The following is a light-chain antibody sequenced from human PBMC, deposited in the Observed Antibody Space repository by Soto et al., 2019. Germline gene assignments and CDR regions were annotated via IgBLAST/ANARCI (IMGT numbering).Light chain of an antibody. V-gene: IGKV4-1*01. CDR3: QQYYNSIT. CDR1: QRVLYSANNRNY. CDR2: WAS. Sequence: DILMTQSPHSLGVSLCETATINCKTSQRVLYSANNRNYLAWYQQKPGQPPKLLITWASTRESGVPDRFSGSGSGTDFTLTISSLQAEDVAVYYCQQYYNSITFGQGTRLEIK. J-gene: IGKJ5*01.